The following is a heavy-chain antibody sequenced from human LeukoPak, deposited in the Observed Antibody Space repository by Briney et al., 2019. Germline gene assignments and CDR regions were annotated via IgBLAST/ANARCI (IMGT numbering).Heavy chain of an antibody. J-gene: IGHJ4*01. CDR3: AKISSRSVPRSYSDF. CDR1: GFTFSNYA. Sequence: HPGGSLRLSCAASGFTFSNYAMSWVRQAPGKGLEWVSGISSSGSSTYYADSVKGRFTISRDNSMSTLFLQMNSLRVEDTAVYYCAKISSRSVPRSYSDFWGQGNLVTVSS. V-gene: IGHV3-23*01. CDR2: ISSSGSST. D-gene: IGHD2-15*01.